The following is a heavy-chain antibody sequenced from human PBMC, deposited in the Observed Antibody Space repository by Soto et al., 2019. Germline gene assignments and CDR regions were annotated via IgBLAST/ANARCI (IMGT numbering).Heavy chain of an antibody. CDR3: ARVPSSGWYQTAGIFDY. D-gene: IGHD6-19*01. J-gene: IGHJ4*02. CDR2: IYYSGST. Sequence: PSETLSLTCTVSGGSISSSSYYWGWIRQPPGKGLEWIGSIYYSGSTYYNPSLKSRVTISVDTSKNQFSLKLSSVTAADTAVYYCARVPSSGWYQTAGIFDYWGQGTLVTVSS. CDR1: GGSISSSSYY. V-gene: IGHV4-39*01.